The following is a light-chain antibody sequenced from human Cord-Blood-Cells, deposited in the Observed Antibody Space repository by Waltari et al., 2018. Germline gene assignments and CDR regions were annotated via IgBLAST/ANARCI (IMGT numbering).Light chain of an antibody. CDR1: QGIRSY. CDR3: QQSYSTPWT. Sequence: SPSSLSASVGDRVTITCRASQGIRSYLNWYQQKPGKAPKLLIYAASSVQSGVPSRFSGSGSGTDFTLTISSLQPEDFATYYCQQSYSTPWTFGQGTKVEIK. CDR2: AAS. V-gene: IGKV1-39*01. J-gene: IGKJ1*01.